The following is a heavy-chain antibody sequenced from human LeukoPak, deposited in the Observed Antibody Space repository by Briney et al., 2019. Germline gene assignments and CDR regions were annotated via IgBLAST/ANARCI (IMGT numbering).Heavy chain of an antibody. D-gene: IGHD3-22*01. CDR3: ARDQSYYDSSGYFAVYYFDY. V-gene: IGHV4-38-2*02. J-gene: IGHJ4*02. CDR1: GYSMSSGYY. Sequence: SETLSLTCSVSGYSMSSGYYWGWIRQPPERGLEWIGSMYHTGSTYYNPSLKSRVTMSVDTSKNQFSLKLSSVTAADTAVYYCARDQSYYDSSGYFAVYYFDYWGQGTLVTVSS. CDR2: MYHTGST.